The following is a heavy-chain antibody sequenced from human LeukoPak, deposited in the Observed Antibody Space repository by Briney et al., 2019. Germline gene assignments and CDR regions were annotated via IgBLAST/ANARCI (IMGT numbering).Heavy chain of an antibody. D-gene: IGHD4-17*01. V-gene: IGHV1-2*06. J-gene: IGHJ4*02. CDR1: GYTFTDYY. CDR3: ARDYGDYVFDY. CDR2: INPNSGGT. Sequence: ASVKVSCKVSGYTFTDYYMHWVQQAPGQGLEWMGRINPNSGGTNYAQKFQGRVTMTRDTSISTAYMELSRLRSDDTAVYYCARDYGDYVFDYWGQGTLVTVSS.